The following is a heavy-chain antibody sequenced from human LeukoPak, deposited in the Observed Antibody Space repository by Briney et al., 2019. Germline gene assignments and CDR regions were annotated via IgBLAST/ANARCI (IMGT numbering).Heavy chain of an antibody. J-gene: IGHJ4*02. CDR3: AKDYVSGDGYWDFDY. Sequence: PGGSLRLSCAASGFTFSNYAMSWVRQAPGRGLEWVSAISGSGDYTNYADSVKGRFSISRDNSKNTVDLQMNSLRVEDTAVYYCAKDYVSGDGYWDFDYWGQGTLVTVSS. CDR1: GFTFSNYA. CDR2: ISGSGDYT. D-gene: IGHD5-24*01. V-gene: IGHV3-23*01.